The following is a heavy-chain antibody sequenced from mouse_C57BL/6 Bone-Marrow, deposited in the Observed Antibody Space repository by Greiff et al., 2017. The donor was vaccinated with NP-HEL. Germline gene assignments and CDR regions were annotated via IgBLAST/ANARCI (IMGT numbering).Heavy chain of an antibody. V-gene: IGHV5-4*01. D-gene: IGHD1-1*01. CDR3: ARLLLLYFDY. J-gene: IGHJ2*01. Sequence: EVQLVESGGGLVKPGGSLKLSCAASGFTFSSYAMSWVRQTPEKRLEWVATLSDGGSYTYYPDNVKGRFTISRDNAKNNLYLQMSHLKSEDTAMYYCARLLLLYFDYWGQGTTLTVSS. CDR1: GFTFSSYA. CDR2: LSDGGSYT.